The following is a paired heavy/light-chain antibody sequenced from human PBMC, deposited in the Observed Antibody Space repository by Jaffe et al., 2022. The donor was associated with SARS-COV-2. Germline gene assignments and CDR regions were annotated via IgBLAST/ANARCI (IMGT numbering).Heavy chain of an antibody. CDR3: ARGWVTENIRVA. D-gene: IGHD1-20*01. CDR1: GFTFRSYW. V-gene: IGHV3-74*01. Sequence: EVQLVESGGGLVQPGGSLRLSCVASGFTFRSYWMHWVRQAPGKGLVWVSRIDGDGSSTNYADSVKGRFTISRDNAKNTVHLQMNSLRVEDTAVYYCARGWVTENIRVAWGQGTLVTVSS. CDR2: IDGDGSST. J-gene: IGHJ5*02.
Light chain of an antibody. J-gene: IGKJ1*01. CDR1: QSVSSTH. CDR2: GAS. V-gene: IGKV3-20*01. Sequence: EIVLTQSPGTLSLSPGERATLSCRASQSVSSTHLAWYQQKPGQAPRLLIYGASSRATGIPDRFSGSGSGTDFTLTISRLEPEDSAVYYCQQYDNTPWTFGQGTKVEIK. CDR3: QQYDNTPWT.